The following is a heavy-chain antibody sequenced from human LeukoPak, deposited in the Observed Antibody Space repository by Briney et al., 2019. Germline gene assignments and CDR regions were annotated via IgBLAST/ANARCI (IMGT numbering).Heavy chain of an antibody. V-gene: IGHV3-30-3*01. CDR1: GFTFSSYA. CDR3: ARACSGGSCYSGPGMDV. D-gene: IGHD2-15*01. CDR2: ISYDGSNK. Sequence: PGGSLRLSCAASGFTFSSYAMHWVRQAPGKGLEWVAVISYDGSNKYYADSVKGRFTISRNNSKNTLYLQMNSLRAEDTAVYYCARACSGGSCYSGPGMDVWGQGTTVTVSS. J-gene: IGHJ6*02.